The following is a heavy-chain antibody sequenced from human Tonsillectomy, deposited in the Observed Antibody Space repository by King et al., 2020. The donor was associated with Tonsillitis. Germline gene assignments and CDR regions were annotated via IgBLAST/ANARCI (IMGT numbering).Heavy chain of an antibody. CDR2: IGGAGVTT. D-gene: IGHD3-22*01. CDR3: AQGWRDTSGYFDRFDY. CDR1: GFTFRSNA. V-gene: IGHV3-23*04. J-gene: IGHJ4*02. Sequence: VQLVESGGGLLQPGGSLRLSCAASGFTFRSNAMSWFRQAPGKGLEWVSLIGGAGVTTYYADSGKDRFKLSKDNSKNTQYLQLNSLRADDTAIYYCAQGWRDTSGYFDRFDYWGQGPLVTVAS.